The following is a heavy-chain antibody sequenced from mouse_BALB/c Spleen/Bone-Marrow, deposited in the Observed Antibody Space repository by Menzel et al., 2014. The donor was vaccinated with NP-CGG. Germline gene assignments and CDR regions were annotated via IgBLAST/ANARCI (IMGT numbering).Heavy chain of an antibody. J-gene: IGHJ3*01. CDR3: ARSTGGPAGVAY. V-gene: IGHV14-3*02. CDR1: GFTITDTY. Sequence: VQLQQSGAEPVKPGASVKLSCTASGFTITDTYMHWVKQRPEQGLEWIGRIDPADGNTKYDPKFQGKATITADTSSSTAKQQRSSRTAEDTAFYYGARSTGGPAGVAYWGQGTLVTVSA. CDR2: IDPADGNT. D-gene: IGHD1-1*02.